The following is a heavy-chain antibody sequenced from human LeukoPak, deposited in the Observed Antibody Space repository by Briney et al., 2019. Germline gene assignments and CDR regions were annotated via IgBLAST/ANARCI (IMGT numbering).Heavy chain of an antibody. J-gene: IGHJ4*02. CDR2: IYSGGST. CDR3: ARAMAAAEDY. D-gene: IGHD6-13*01. CDR1: GFTVSSNY. Sequence: GGSLRLSCAASGFTVSSNYMSWVRQAPGKGLEWVSVIYSGGSTYYADSVKGRFTISRDNAKNSLYLQMNSLTVEDTAVYYCARAMAAAEDYWGQGTLVTVSS. V-gene: IGHV3-53*01.